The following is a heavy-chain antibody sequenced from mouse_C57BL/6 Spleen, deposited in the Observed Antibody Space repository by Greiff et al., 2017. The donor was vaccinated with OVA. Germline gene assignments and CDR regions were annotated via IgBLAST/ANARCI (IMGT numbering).Heavy chain of an antibody. V-gene: IGHV5-17*01. CDR1: GFTFSDYG. J-gene: IGHJ1*03. Sequence: EVHLVESGGGLVKPGGSLKLSCAASGFTFSDYGMHWVRQAPEQGLEWVAYISSGSSTIYYADTVKGRFTISRDNAKNTLFLQMTSLRSEDTAMYYCARGTTVVPYWYFDVWGTGTTVTVSS. D-gene: IGHD1-1*01. CDR3: ARGTTVVPYWYFDV. CDR2: ISSGSSTI.